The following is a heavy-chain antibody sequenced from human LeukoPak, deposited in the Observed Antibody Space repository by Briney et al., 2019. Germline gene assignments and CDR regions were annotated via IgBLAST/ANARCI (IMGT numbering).Heavy chain of an antibody. Sequence: GGSLRLSCAASGFTFSSYAMSWVRQAPGKGLEWVSAVSGTGLTTYYADSVKGRFIVSRDNSKNTVYLQMNSLRAEDTAVYYCAKDILRYYYDSSGYSDYWGQGTLVTVSS. D-gene: IGHD3-22*01. V-gene: IGHV3-23*01. CDR2: VSGTGLTT. CDR3: AKDILRYYYDSSGYSDY. CDR1: GFTFSSYA. J-gene: IGHJ4*02.